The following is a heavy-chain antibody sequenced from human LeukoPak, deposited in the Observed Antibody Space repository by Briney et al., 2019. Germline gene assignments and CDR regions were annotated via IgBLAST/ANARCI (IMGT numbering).Heavy chain of an antibody. CDR3: ARPDYGDYFHPIDY. J-gene: IGHJ4*02. Sequence: GESLKISCKGSGYSFTSYWSAWVRQMPGKGLGWMGIIFPVDSDTRYSPSFQGQVTISADESISTAYLQWSSLKASDSAMYYCARPDYGDYFHPIDYWGQGTLVTVSS. V-gene: IGHV5-51*02. CDR2: IFPVDSDT. D-gene: IGHD4-17*01. CDR1: GYSFTSYW.